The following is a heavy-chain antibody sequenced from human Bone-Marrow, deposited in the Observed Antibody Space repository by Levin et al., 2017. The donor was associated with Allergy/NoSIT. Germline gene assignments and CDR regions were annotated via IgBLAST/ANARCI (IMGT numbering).Heavy chain of an antibody. CDR2: INPSGGYT. CDR3: ARGQLWHDY. V-gene: IGHV1-46*01. CDR1: GYTFTSYS. J-gene: IGHJ4*02. D-gene: IGHD5-18*01. Sequence: ASVKVSCKASGYTFTSYSIHWVRQAPGQGLEWVATINPSGGYTSYAQKLQGRLTVTRDTSTSTVHMELRSLRSEDTALYYCARGQLWHDYWGQGTLVTVSS.